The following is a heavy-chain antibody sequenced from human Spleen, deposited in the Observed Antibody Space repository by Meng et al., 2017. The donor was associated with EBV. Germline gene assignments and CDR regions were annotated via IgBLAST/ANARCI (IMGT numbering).Heavy chain of an antibody. V-gene: IGHV3-23*04. Sequence: GQVVEVGGGLCLPGGSLRLSCAASGFSFSSYAMSWVRQAPGKGPEWVSAISGDGARTYYADSVKGRFTVSRDNSKNTLYLQMSSLRGEDTAVYYCALGEWGQGTLVTVSS. D-gene: IGHD3-16*01. CDR3: ALGE. CDR2: ISGDGART. J-gene: IGHJ4*02. CDR1: GFSFSSYA.